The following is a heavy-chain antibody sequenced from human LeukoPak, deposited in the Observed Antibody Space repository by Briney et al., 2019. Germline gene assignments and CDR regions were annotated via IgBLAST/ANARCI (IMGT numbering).Heavy chain of an antibody. D-gene: IGHD2-15*01. V-gene: IGHV3-66*01. J-gene: IGHJ4*02. CDR3: ARDPPGGGFDY. CDR1: GFTVSSDY. Sequence: PGGSLRLSCTASGFTVSSDYMSWVRQGPGKGLEWVSVVYSGGNTYYADSVKDRFTISRDNSKNTLYLQMNSLRAEDTAVYYCARDPPGGGFDYWGQGTLVTVSS. CDR2: VYSGGNT.